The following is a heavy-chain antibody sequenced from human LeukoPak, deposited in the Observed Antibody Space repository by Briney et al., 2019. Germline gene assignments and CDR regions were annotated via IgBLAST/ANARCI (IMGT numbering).Heavy chain of an antibody. CDR2: INHSGST. CDR3: ARGWFSSWYRVGNHWFDP. CDR1: GGSFSGYY. Sequence: KTSETLSLTCAVYGGSFSGYYWSWIRQPPGKGLEWIGEINHSGSTNYNPSLKSRVTISVDTSKNQFSLKLSSVTAADTAVYYCARGWFSSWYRVGNHWFDPGAREPWSPSPQ. D-gene: IGHD6-13*01. J-gene: IGHJ5*02. V-gene: IGHV4-34*01.